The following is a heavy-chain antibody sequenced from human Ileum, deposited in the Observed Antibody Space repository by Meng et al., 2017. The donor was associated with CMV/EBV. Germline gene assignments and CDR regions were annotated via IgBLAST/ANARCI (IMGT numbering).Heavy chain of an antibody. CDR1: GFTFSSYE. D-gene: IGHD2-2*01. J-gene: IGHJ3*02. Sequence: GESLKISCAASGFTFSSYEMNWVRQAPGKGLEWVSYISSSGSTIYYADSVKGRFTISRDNAKNSLYLQMNSLRAEDTAVYYCARVRYCSSTSCYHHDAFDIWGQGTKVTVSS. CDR2: ISSSGSTI. V-gene: IGHV3-48*03. CDR3: ARVRYCSSTSCYHHDAFDI.